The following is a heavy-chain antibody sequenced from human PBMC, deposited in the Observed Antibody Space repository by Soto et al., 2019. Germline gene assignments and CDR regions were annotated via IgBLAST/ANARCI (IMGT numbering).Heavy chain of an antibody. Sequence: QVQLVQSGAEVKKPGSSVKVSCKASGGTFSSYAISWVRQAPGQGLEWMGGIIPIFGTANYAQKFQGRVTITADESTSTVYMDLTSMRSEDTAVYYCMGLRLGELSPADYWGQGTLVTVSS. V-gene: IGHV1-69*01. J-gene: IGHJ4*02. CDR2: IIPIFGTA. CDR1: GGTFSSYA. D-gene: IGHD3-16*02. CDR3: MGLRLGELSPADY.